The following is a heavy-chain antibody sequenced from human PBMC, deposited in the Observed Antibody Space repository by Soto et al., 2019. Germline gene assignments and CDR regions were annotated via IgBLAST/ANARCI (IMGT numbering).Heavy chain of an antibody. Sequence: PGGSLRLSCAASGFTFSSYAMSWVRQAPGKGLEWVSAISGSGVSTYYADSVKGRFTISRDNSKNTLYLQMNSLRAEDTAVYYCAKVRHCSSTSCYYYFDYWGQGTMLT. CDR2: ISGSGVST. CDR3: AKVRHCSSTSCYYYFDY. D-gene: IGHD2-2*01. J-gene: IGHJ4*02. V-gene: IGHV3-23*01. CDR1: GFTFSSYA.